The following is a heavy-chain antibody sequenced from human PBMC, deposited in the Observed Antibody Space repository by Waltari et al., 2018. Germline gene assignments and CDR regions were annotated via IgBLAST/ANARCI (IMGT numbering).Heavy chain of an antibody. CDR3: ARGRTYNPGIGVAARPIYYYYGMDV. Sequence: QVQLQESGPGLVKPSQTLSLTCTVSGGSISSGGYYWSWIRQHPGKGLEWIGYIYYSGSTSYNPALQCRVTISVYTSKNQFSLKLSSVTAADTAVYYCARGRTYNPGIGVAARPIYYYYGMDVWGQGTTVTVSS. CDR1: GGSISSGGYY. V-gene: IGHV4-31*03. D-gene: IGHD6-6*01. J-gene: IGHJ6*02. CDR2: IYYSGST.